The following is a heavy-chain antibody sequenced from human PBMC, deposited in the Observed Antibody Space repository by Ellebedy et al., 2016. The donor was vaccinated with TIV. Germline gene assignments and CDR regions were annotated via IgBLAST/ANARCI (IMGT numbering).Heavy chain of an antibody. D-gene: IGHD2-15*01. J-gene: IGHJ5*02. Sequence: SETLSLXXTVSGGSISSSSYYWGWIRQPPGKGLEWIGSIYYSGSTYYNPSLKSRVTISVDTSKNQFSLKLSSVTAADTAVYYCARSHVIVVVVAIDLEYNNWFDPWGQGTLVTVSS. CDR1: GGSISSSSYY. CDR2: IYYSGST. V-gene: IGHV4-39*01. CDR3: ARSHVIVVVVAIDLEYNNWFDP.